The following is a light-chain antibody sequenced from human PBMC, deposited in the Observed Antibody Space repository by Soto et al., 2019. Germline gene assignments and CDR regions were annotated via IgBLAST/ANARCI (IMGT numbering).Light chain of an antibody. V-gene: IGKV1-39*01. CDR2: AAS. CDR3: QQSYSTLPLT. CDR1: QSISSY. Sequence: DIQMTQSPSSLSASVGDRVTSTCRASQSISSYLNWYKQKPGKAPELLIYAASSLQSGVPSRFSGSGSWTGFTLTISSLQPDAFATYYGQQSYSTLPLTFGGGTKVEIK. J-gene: IGKJ4*01.